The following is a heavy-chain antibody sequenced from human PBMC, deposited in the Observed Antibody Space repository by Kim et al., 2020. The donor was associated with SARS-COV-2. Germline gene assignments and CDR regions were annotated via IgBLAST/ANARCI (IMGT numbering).Heavy chain of an antibody. Sequence: NQRGSTTYSPSLKSRVTISVDTAKNQFSLKLSSVTAADTAVYYCARGRVYWGQGTLVTVSS. J-gene: IGHJ4*02. CDR2: NQRGST. CDR3: ARGRVY. V-gene: IGHV4-34*01.